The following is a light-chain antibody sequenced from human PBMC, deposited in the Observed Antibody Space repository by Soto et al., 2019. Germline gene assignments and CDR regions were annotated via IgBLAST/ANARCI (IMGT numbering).Light chain of an antibody. Sequence: QSVLTQPPSASGTPGQRVTISCSGSTSSIGNNYVCWFQQLPGTAPKLLIYRNNQRPSGVPDRFSGSKSGTSASLAISGLRSEDEADYYCAAWDDSLNGVVFGGGTKLTVL. CDR1: TSSIGNNY. CDR2: RNN. J-gene: IGLJ3*02. V-gene: IGLV1-47*01. CDR3: AAWDDSLNGVV.